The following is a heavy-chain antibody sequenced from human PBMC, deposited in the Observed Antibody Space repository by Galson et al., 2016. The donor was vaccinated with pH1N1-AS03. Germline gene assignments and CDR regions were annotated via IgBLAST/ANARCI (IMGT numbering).Heavy chain of an antibody. CDR1: GFTFSSYS. CDR3: ARGGGYGANFDY. J-gene: IGHJ4*02. D-gene: IGHD3-16*01. Sequence: SLRLSCAASGFTFSSYSMNWVRRAPGKGLEWVSYISSGNTYIHYVDSVKGRFTISRDNAKNSLYLQMNSLRAEDTAVYYCARGGGYGANFDYWGRGTLVTV. V-gene: IGHV3-21*01. CDR2: ISSGNTYI.